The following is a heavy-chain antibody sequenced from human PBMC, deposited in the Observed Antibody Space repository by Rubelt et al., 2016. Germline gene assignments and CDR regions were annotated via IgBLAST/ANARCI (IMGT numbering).Heavy chain of an antibody. J-gene: IGHJ4*02. D-gene: IGHD3-22*01. CDR2: ISAYNGNT. Sequence: QVQLVQSGAEVKKPGASVKVSCKASGYTFTSYGISWVRQAPGQGLEGMGWISAYNGNTNYAQKLQGRVTMTTDTSTSTAYMELRSLRSDDTAVYYCARVEYYYDSSGYSDYWGQGTLVTVSS. CDR1: GYTFTSYG. CDR3: ARVEYYYDSSGYSDY. V-gene: IGHV1-18*01.